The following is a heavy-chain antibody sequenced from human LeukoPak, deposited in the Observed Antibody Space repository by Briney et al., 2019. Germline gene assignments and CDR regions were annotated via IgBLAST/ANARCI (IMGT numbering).Heavy chain of an antibody. CDR2: ISGSGGST. Sequence: PGGSLRLSCAASGFTFSSYAMSWVRQAPGKGLEWVSAISGSGGSTYYADSVKGRFTISRDNSKNTLYLQMNSLRAEDTAVYYCARRHGPYYYDSSGYYFRTYYFDYWGQGTLVTVSS. D-gene: IGHD3-22*01. CDR3: ARRHGPYYYDSSGYYFRTYYFDY. CDR1: GFTFSSYA. J-gene: IGHJ4*02. V-gene: IGHV3-23*01.